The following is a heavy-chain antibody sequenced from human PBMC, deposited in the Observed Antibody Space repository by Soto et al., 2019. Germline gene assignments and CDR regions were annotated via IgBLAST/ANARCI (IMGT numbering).Heavy chain of an antibody. V-gene: IGHV2-5*01. CDR3: ARGLASLPVFAFDI. CDR2: VYWNDDA. CDR1: GISLSTSGVG. Sequence: SGPTLVNPTQTLTLTCTLSGISLSTSGVGLGWIRQTPGKALEWLALVYWNDDAHYSPSLRSRLTIAKDTSKNQAVLTMTNMDPVGTATYYCARGLASLPVFAFDIWGQGTVVTVSS. J-gene: IGHJ3*02.